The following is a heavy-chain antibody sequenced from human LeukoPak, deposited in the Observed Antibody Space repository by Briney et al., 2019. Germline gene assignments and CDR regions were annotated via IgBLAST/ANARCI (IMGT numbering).Heavy chain of an antibody. D-gene: IGHD5-12*01. Sequence: KTGGSLRLSCAASGFIFSSYSMNWVRQAPGKGLEWVSSISSGSSYIYYADSVKGRFTISRDNAKNSLYLQMNSLSAEDTAVYYCAYTSGYDFSSYYYYYMDVWGKGTTVTVSS. J-gene: IGHJ6*03. CDR2: ISSGSSYI. CDR1: GFIFSSYS. V-gene: IGHV3-21*01. CDR3: AYTSGYDFSSYYYYYMDV.